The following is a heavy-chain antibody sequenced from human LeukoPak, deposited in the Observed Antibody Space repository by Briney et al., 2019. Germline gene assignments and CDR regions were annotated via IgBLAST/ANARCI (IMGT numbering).Heavy chain of an antibody. V-gene: IGHV1-46*01. D-gene: IGHD3-3*01. Sequence: GASVKVSCKASGYTFTSYYMHWVRQAPGQGLEWMGIINPSGGSTSYAQKFQGRVTMTRDTSTSTVYMELSSLTSEDTAVYYCARDMGLTYYDFWSGYNWFDPWGQGTLVTVSS. J-gene: IGHJ5*02. CDR2: INPSGGST. CDR3: ARDMGLTYYDFWSGYNWFDP. CDR1: GYTFTSYY.